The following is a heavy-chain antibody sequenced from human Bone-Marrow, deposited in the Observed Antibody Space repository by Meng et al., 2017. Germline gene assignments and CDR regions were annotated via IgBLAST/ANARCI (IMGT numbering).Heavy chain of an antibody. J-gene: IGHJ6*02. CDR2: ISNSGHII. D-gene: IGHD3-10*01. CDR3: ARMVRGYPPFFLRYYYGMDV. Sequence: GESLKISCAASGFTFSDYYMNWIRQAPGKGLEWVSYISNSGHIIYYADSVKGRFTISRDNAKKSLYLHMNSLIAEDMAVYYCARMVRGYPPFFLRYYYGMDVWGQGTTVTVSS. CDR1: GFTFSDYY. V-gene: IGHV3-11*04.